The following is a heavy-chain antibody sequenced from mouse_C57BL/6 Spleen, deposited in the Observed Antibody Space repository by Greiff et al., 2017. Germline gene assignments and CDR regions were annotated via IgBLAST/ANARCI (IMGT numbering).Heavy chain of an antibody. V-gene: IGHV1-82*01. D-gene: IGHD1-1*01. CDR3: ARHYNGSSYFDD. J-gene: IGHJ2*01. CDR2: IYPGDGDT. Sequence: VKLVESGPELVKPGASVKISCKASGYAFSSSWLNWVKPRPGKGLEWIGRIYPGDGDTNSNGKFKGKATLTADKSSSTANMQLSSLTSEDSEVYFGARHYNGSSYFDDWGQGTTLTVSS. CDR1: GYAFSSSW.